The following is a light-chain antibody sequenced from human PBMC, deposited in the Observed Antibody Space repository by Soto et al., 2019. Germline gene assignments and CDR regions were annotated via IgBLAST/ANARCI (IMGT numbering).Light chain of an antibody. CDR2: DAS. CDR3: QQRASWVT. J-gene: IGKJ5*01. CDR1: QSVSSY. Sequence: EIVLTQSPATLSLSPGGRATLSCRASQSVSSYLAWFQQKPGQAPRLLIYDASIRATGIPARFSGSGSETDFTLTISSLEPEDFAVYYRQQRASWVTFGQGTRLEIK. V-gene: IGKV3-11*01.